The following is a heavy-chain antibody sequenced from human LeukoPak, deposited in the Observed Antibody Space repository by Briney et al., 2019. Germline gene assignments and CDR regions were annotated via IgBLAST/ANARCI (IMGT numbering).Heavy chain of an antibody. CDR2: MNPNSGNT. J-gene: IGHJ4*02. V-gene: IGHV1-8*03. CDR1: GYTFTSYD. D-gene: IGHD3-10*01. Sequence: GASVKVSCKASGYTFTSYDINWVRQATGQGLEWMGWMNPNSGNTGYAQKFQGRVTITRNTSISTAYMELSSLRSEDTAVYYCARESYPYYYGSGSYSSYYFDYWGQGTLVTVSS. CDR3: ARESYPYYYGSGSYSSYYFDY.